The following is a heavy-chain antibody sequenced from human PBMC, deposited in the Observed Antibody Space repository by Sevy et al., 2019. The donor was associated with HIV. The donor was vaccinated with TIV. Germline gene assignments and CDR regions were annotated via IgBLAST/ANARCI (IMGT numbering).Heavy chain of an antibody. CDR2: IIPIFEKP. V-gene: IGHV1-69*13. J-gene: IGHJ6*02. CDR1: GATLRNYA. D-gene: IGHD6-6*01. Sequence: ASVKVSCKASGATLRNYAVSWVRQAPGQGLEWVGSIIPIFEKPTYAQKFQGRATISADECTTTAYMNLASLKSEDTAIYYCATIGHQRSYSGSSTDYSYRNSMDVWGQGTTVTVSS. CDR3: ATIGHQRSYSGSSTDYSYRNSMDV.